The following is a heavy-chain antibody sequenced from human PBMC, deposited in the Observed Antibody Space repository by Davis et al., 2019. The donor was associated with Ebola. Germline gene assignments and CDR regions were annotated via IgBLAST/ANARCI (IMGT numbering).Heavy chain of an antibody. CDR3: ARAVRPYYYMDV. D-gene: IGHD3-10*01. CDR1: GYTFTDYY. V-gene: IGHV1-2*02. CDR2: INPNSGGT. J-gene: IGHJ6*03. Sequence: ASVKVSCKTSGYTFTDYYIHWMRQAPGQGLEWMGWINPNSGGTNYAQKFQGRVTMTRDTSISTAYMELSRLRSDDTAVYYCARAVRPYYYMDVWGKGTTVTASS.